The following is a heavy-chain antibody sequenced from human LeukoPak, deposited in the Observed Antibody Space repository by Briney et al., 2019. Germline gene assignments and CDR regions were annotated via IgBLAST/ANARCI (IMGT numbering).Heavy chain of an antibody. CDR2: ISVGGGST. V-gene: IGHV3-23*01. Sequence: GGSLSLSCAASGFTFSSNAMSWVRQAPGKGLEWGSGISVGGGSTFYADSVKGRFTISRDNSKNTLYLQMNSLRGEDTAVYYCAKTGSTVTTLNWFDPWGQGTLVTVSS. D-gene: IGHD4-17*01. CDR3: AKTGSTVTTLNWFDP. J-gene: IGHJ5*02. CDR1: GFTFSSNA.